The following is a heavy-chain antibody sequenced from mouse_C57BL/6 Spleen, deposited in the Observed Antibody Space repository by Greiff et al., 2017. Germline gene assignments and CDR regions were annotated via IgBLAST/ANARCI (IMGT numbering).Heavy chain of an antibody. CDR2: INPSTGGT. Sequence: EVQLQQSGPELVKPGASVKISCKASGYSFTGYYMNWVKQSPEKSLEWIGEINPSTGGTTYNQKFKAKATLTVDKSSSTAYMQLKSLTSEDSAVYYCASGYAMDYWGQGTSVTVSS. V-gene: IGHV1-42*01. CDR3: ASGYAMDY. CDR1: GYSFTGYY. J-gene: IGHJ4*01.